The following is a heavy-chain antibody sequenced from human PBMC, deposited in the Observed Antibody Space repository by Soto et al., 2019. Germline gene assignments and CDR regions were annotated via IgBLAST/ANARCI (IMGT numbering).Heavy chain of an antibody. CDR1: GFTFSSYW. CDR2: IKQDGSEK. Sequence: PGGSLRLSCAASGFTFSSYWMSWVRQAPGKGLEWVANIKQDGSEKYYVDSVKGRFTISRDNAKNSLYLQMNSLRAEDTAVYYCARDYWGYDILTGYFDYWGQGTLVTVSS. V-gene: IGHV3-7*04. CDR3: ARDYWGYDILTGYFDY. D-gene: IGHD3-9*01. J-gene: IGHJ4*02.